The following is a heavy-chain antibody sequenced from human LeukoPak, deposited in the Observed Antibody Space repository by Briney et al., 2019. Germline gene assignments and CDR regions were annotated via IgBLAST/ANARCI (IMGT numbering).Heavy chain of an antibody. D-gene: IGHD6-19*01. CDR1: GFTFSSYG. V-gene: IGHV3-30*02. J-gene: IGHJ4*02. CDR2: IRYDGSNK. Sequence: GGSLRLSCAASGFTFSSYGMHWVRQAPGKGLEWVAFIRYDGSNKYYADSVKGRFTISRDNSKNTLYLQMNSLRAEDTAVYYCAKGLYSSGLGLDYWGQGTLVTVSS. CDR3: AKGLYSSGLGLDY.